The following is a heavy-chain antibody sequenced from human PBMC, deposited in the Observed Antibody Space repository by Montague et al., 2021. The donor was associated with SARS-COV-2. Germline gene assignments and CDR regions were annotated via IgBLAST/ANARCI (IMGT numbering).Heavy chain of an antibody. J-gene: IGHJ4*02. CDR2: IYWNDDK. Sequence: PALVKPTQTLTLTCTFSGFSLITNGVGVGWIRQPPGKALECLALIYWNDDKRYTPSLKNRLTVTKDISKNQVVLTMTNMEPVDTGTYYCAHRKSGWPSEFGYWGQEILVTVSS. CDR1: GFSLITNGVG. CDR3: AHRKSGWPSEFGY. D-gene: IGHD6-19*01. V-gene: IGHV2-5*01.